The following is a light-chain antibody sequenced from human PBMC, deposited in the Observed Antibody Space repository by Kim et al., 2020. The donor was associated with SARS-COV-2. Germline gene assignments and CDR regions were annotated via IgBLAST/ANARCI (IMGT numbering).Light chain of an antibody. CDR2: GAS. CDR3: QQYAGSPYN. CDR1: QTLSTDF. Sequence: EIVLTQSPGTLSLSPGERATLSCRASQTLSTDFLAWYQQKPGQAPSLLIYGASSRATGIPDRFSGSASGTDFTLTISRLEPEDFAVYYCQQYAGSPYNFGQGTKLDIK. J-gene: IGKJ2*01. V-gene: IGKV3-20*01.